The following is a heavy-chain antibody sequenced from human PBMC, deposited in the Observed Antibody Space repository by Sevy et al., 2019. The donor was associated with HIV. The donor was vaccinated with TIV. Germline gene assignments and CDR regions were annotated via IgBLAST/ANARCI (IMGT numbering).Heavy chain of an antibody. V-gene: IGHV3-23*01. Sequence: LSLTCAASGFTFGSCAMSWVRQAPGKGLEWVSGISGSGGTTYYTDSLKGRFTISRDNSKNTLYLQMNSLRAEDTAVYYCAKSAGRGDYNQYFDYWGQGTLVTVSS. CDR2: ISGSGGTT. CDR1: GFTFGSCA. J-gene: IGHJ4*02. D-gene: IGHD3-9*01. CDR3: AKSAGRGDYNQYFDY.